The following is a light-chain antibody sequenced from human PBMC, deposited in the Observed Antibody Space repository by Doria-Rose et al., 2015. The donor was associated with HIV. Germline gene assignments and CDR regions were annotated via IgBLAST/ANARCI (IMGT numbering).Light chain of an antibody. CDR1: QSFSSTY. V-gene: IGKV3-20*01. J-gene: IGKJ1*01. CDR3: HQYGTSWT. Sequence: DIVMTQSSGTLSLSPGERATLSCRASQSFSSTYLAWYQQKPGQAPSLLIYDGSTRATGIPDRFSASGSGTGFTLTINRLEPEDFALYYCHQYGTSWTFGQGTEVEI. CDR2: DGS.